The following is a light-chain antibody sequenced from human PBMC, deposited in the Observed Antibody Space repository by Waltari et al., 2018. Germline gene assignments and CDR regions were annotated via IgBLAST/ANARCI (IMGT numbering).Light chain of an antibody. J-gene: IGLJ3*02. V-gene: IGLV7-46*01. CDR2: DTS. CDR3: LLWYSGARWV. Sequence: QAVVTQEPSLTVSPGGTVTLTCGSSTGAVTSGNYPYWFQQKPGHVPRTLIYDTSNKHSWTPARFSGSLLGGKAALTLSGAQPEDEAEYYCLLWYSGARWVFGGGTKLSVL. CDR1: TGAVTSGNY.